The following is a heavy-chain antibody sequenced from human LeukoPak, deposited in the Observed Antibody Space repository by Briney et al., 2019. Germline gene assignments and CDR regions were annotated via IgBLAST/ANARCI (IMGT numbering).Heavy chain of an antibody. J-gene: IGHJ5*02. Sequence: GASVKVSCKASGGTFSSYAISWVRQAPGQGLEWMGRIIPILGIANYAQKFQGRVTITADKSTSTAYMELSSLRSEDTAVYYCARQTYCSGGSCSVNPNWFDPWGQGTLVTVSS. V-gene: IGHV1-69*04. D-gene: IGHD2-15*01. CDR3: ARQTYCSGGSCSVNPNWFDP. CDR2: IIPILGIA. CDR1: GGTFSSYA.